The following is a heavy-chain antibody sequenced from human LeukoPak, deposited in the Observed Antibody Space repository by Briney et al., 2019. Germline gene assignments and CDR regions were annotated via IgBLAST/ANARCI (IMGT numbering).Heavy chain of an antibody. CDR2: IYYSGST. Sequence: SETLSLTCTVSGGSISSSSYYWSWIRQPPGKGLEWIGYIYYSGSTNYNPSLKSRVTISVDTSKNQFSLKLSSVTAADTAVYYCARESASSALDYWGQGTLVTVSS. V-gene: IGHV4-61*01. J-gene: IGHJ4*02. CDR1: GGSISSSSYY. CDR3: ARESASSALDY.